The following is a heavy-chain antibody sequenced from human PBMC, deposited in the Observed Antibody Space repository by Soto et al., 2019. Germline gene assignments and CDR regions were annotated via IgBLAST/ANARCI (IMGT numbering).Heavy chain of an antibody. CDR2: ISYDGSNK. J-gene: IGHJ4*02. D-gene: IGHD2-15*01. CDR1: GFTFSSYA. Sequence: SLRLSCAASGFTFSSYAMHWVRQAPGKGLEWVAVISYDGSNKYYADSVKGRFTISRDNSKNTLYLQMNSLRAEDTAVYYCARDVGYCSGGSCYFNYFDYWGQGTLVTVSS. V-gene: IGHV3-30-3*01. CDR3: ARDVGYCSGGSCYFNYFDY.